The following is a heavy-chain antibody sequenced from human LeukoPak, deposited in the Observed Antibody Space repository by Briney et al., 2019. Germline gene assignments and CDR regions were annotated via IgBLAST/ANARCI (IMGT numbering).Heavy chain of an antibody. J-gene: IGHJ6*02. Sequence: GSLRLSCAASGFTFSSFGMHWVRQAPGKGLEWVAFILYDGSNKYYADSVKGRFTISRDNSKNTLYLQMNSLRAEDTAVYYCAKSLWFGELYGMNVWGQGTTVTVSS. V-gene: IGHV3-30*02. CDR2: ILYDGSNK. CDR1: GFTFSSFG. CDR3: AKSLWFGELYGMNV. D-gene: IGHD3-10*01.